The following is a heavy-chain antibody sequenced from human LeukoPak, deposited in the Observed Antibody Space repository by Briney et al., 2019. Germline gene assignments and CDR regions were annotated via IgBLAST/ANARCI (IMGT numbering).Heavy chain of an antibody. CDR2: IYHSGST. J-gene: IGHJ3*02. D-gene: IGHD3-22*01. CDR1: GYSISSGYY. V-gene: IGHV4-38-2*02. Sequence: SETLPLTCTVSGYSISSGYYWGWIRQPPGKGLEWIGSIYHSGSTYYNPSLKSRVTISVDTSKNQFSLKLSSVTAADTAVYYCARGYQDDSSGYSKLGDAFDIWGQGKMVTVSS. CDR3: ARGYQDDSSGYSKLGDAFDI.